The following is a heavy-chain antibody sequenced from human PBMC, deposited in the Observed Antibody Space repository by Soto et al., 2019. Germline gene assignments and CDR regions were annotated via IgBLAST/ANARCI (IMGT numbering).Heavy chain of an antibody. Sequence: GASVKVSCKASGYTFTSYDINWVRQATGQGLEWMGWMNPNSGNTGYAQKFQGRVTMTRNTSISTAYMELSSLRSEDTAVYYCARGIVVVQAAIIWFDPWGQGTLVTVSS. J-gene: IGHJ5*02. CDR1: GYTFTSYD. CDR3: ARGIVVVQAAIIWFDP. CDR2: MNPNSGNT. V-gene: IGHV1-8*01. D-gene: IGHD2-2*02.